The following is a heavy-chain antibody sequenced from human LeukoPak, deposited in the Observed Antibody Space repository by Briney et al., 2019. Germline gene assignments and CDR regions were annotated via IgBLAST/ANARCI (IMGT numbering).Heavy chain of an antibody. Sequence: SETLSLTCTVSGGSISSYYWSWIRQPPGKGLEWIGYIYHSGSTYYNPSLKSRVTISVDTSKNQFSLKLSSVTAADTAVYYCARFGTTSVYWGQGTLVTVSS. J-gene: IGHJ4*02. D-gene: IGHD1-1*01. V-gene: IGHV4-4*09. CDR3: ARFGTTSVY. CDR1: GGSISSYY. CDR2: IYHSGST.